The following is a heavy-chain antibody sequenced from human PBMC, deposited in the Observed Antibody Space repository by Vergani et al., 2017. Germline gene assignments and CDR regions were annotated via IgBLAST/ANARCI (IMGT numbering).Heavy chain of an antibody. CDR2: INHSGST. CDR1: GGSFSGYY. V-gene: IGHV4-34*01. J-gene: IGHJ4*02. Sequence: QVQLQQWGAGLLKPSETLSLTCAVYGGSFSGYYWSWIRQPPGRGQEWIGEINHSGSTNYNPSLKSRVTISVDTSKNQFSLKLSSVTAADTAVYYCARGRRQWLVGSTFDYWGQGTPVTVSS. CDR3: ARGRRQWLVGSTFDY. D-gene: IGHD6-19*01.